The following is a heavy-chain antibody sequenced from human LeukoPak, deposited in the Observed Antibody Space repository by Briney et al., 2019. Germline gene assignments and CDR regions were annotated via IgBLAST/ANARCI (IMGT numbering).Heavy chain of an antibody. Sequence: GGALRLSCAASGFTFSSYAMHWVRQAPGKGLEWVAVISYDGSNKYYADSVKGRFTISRDNPKNTLYLQMNSLRAEDTAVYYCARDRDGGITMIVVVITTSPFDYWGQGTLVTVSS. CDR3: ARDRDGGITMIVVVITTSPFDY. CDR1: GFTFSSYA. V-gene: IGHV3-30-3*01. J-gene: IGHJ4*02. D-gene: IGHD3-22*01. CDR2: ISYDGSNK.